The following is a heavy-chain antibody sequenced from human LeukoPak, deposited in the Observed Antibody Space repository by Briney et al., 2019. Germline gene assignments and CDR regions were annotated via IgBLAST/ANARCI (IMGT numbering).Heavy chain of an antibody. D-gene: IGHD3-10*01. J-gene: IGHJ4*02. Sequence: PGGSLRLSCAASGFTFSTYGMSWVRQAPGKGLEWVSAISADSYNTYYADSVKGRFTISRDNSKSTLYLQMSGLRAEDTAIYYCATATPDITAVSGFWGQGTLVTVSS. CDR3: ATATPDITAVSGF. V-gene: IGHV3-23*01. CDR2: ISADSYNT. CDR1: GFTFSTYG.